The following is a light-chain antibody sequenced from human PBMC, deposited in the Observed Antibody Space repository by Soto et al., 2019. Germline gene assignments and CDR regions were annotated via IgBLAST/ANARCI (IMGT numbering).Light chain of an antibody. CDR3: SSYTSSSLPV. CDR2: EVS. Sequence: QSALTQPASVSGSPGQSITISCTGTSSDVGGYNYVSWYQQHPGKAPKLMIYEVSNRPSGVSNRFSGSKSGNPASLTISGLQAEDEADYYCSSYTSSSLPVFGGGTKVTVL. V-gene: IGLV2-14*01. CDR1: SSDVGGYNY. J-gene: IGLJ2*01.